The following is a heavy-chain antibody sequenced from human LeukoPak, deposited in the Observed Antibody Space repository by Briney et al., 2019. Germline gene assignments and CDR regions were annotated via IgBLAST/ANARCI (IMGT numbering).Heavy chain of an antibody. Sequence: SETLSLTCTVSGGSISSGSYYWSWIRQPPGKGLEWIGSIYHSGSTNYNPSLKSRVTISVDTSKNQFSLKLSSVTAADTAVYYCAGFGEVAHFDYWGQGTLVTVSS. CDR2: IYHSGST. CDR3: AGFGEVAHFDY. D-gene: IGHD3-10*01. V-gene: IGHV4-39*07. J-gene: IGHJ4*02. CDR1: GGSISSGSYY.